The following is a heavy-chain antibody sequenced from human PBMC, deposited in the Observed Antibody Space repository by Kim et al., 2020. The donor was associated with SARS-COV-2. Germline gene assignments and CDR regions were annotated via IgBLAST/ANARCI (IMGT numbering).Heavy chain of an antibody. V-gene: IGHV3-30*18. D-gene: IGHD6-19*01. Sequence: GGSLRLSCVASGFTFSSYGMHWVRQAPGKGLEWVAVISYDGSNKYYADSVKGRFTISRDNSKNTLYLQMNSLRAEDTAVYYCAKAPWSSGWLFDYWGQGTLVTVSS. CDR2: ISYDGSNK. CDR3: AKAPWSSGWLFDY. CDR1: GFTFSSYG. J-gene: IGHJ4*02.